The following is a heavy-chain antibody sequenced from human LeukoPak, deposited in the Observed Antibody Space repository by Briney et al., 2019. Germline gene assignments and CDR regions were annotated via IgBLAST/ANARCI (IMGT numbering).Heavy chain of an antibody. CDR1: GYTFTAYY. Sequence: ASVKVSCKASGYTFTAYYMYWVRQAPGQGLEWMGWINPNSGVTNYAQKFLGRVTMARDPSISTAYMELNRLRSDDTAVYYCAVIAAAGTQLDYWGQGTLVTVSS. V-gene: IGHV1-2*02. J-gene: IGHJ4*02. CDR2: INPNSGVT. D-gene: IGHD6-13*01. CDR3: AVIAAAGTQLDY.